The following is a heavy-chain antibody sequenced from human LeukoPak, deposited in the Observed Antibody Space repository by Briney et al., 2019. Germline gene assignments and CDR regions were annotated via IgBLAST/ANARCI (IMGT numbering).Heavy chain of an antibody. CDR2: TYYRSKWYN. D-gene: IGHD3-10*01. CDR1: GDIVSSNSTA. CDR3: AREGEVITMVRGVSWFDP. Sequence: SQTLSLTCAISGDIVSSNSTAWNWIRQSPSRGLEWLGRTYYRSKWYNDYAVSVKSRITINPDTSKNQFSLQLNSVTPEDTAVYYCAREGEVITMVRGVSWFDPWGQGTLVTVSS. J-gene: IGHJ5*02. V-gene: IGHV6-1*01.